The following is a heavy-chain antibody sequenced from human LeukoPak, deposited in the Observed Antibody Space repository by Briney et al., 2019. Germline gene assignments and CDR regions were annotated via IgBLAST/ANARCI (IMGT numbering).Heavy chain of an antibody. Sequence: GESLQISCKGSGYKFTDYWIGWVRQMPGKGLEWMGIIYPGDSDTTYSPSFQGQVTISAEEPINTAYLQWSSLKASGTANYYCARSAPPDNWNDLRYYYPMDVWGQGTTVTVSS. V-gene: IGHV5-51*04. D-gene: IGHD1-1*01. J-gene: IGHJ6*02. CDR1: GYKFTDYW. CDR3: ARSAPPDNWNDLRYYYPMDV. CDR2: IYPGDSDT.